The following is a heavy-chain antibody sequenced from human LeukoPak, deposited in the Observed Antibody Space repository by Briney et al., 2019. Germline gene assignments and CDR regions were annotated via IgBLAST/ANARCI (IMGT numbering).Heavy chain of an antibody. V-gene: IGHV3-23*01. CDR2: ISGSGGST. D-gene: IGHD2-21*02. Sequence: GGSLRLSCAASEFTFSSYAMSWVRQAPGKGLEWVSSISGSGGSTNYADSVKGRFAMSRDNSKNTLYLQMNSLRAEDTAVYYCASLAYCGGDCYDYFDYWGQGTLVTVSS. CDR3: ASLAYCGGDCYDYFDY. CDR1: EFTFSSYA. J-gene: IGHJ4*02.